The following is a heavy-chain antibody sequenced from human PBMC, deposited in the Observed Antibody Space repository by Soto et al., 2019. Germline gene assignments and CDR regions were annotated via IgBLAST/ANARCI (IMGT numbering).Heavy chain of an antibody. CDR3: ARDIVRLGFGESRK. Sequence: EVQLLESGGGLVQPGGSLRLSCPASGFTFSSYSLSWVRQAPGTGLEWVSAISGSGGSTYYADPVKGRFTISRDNSKNTLYLQRSVLIAEDTAVYYCARDIVRLGFGESRKWGQGTLVTVSS. D-gene: IGHD3-10*01. CDR2: ISGSGGST. V-gene: IGHV3-23*01. J-gene: IGHJ4*02. CDR1: GFTFSSYS.